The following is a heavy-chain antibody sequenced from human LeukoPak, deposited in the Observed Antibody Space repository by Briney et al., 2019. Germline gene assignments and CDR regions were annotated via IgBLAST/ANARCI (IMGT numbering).Heavy chain of an antibody. Sequence: KPSETLSLTCAVYGGSFSGYYWSWIRQPPGKGLEWIGEINHSGRTNYNPSLKSRVTISVDTSKNQFSLKLSSVTAADTAVYYCAIHPLGYCSGGSCYPDYWGQGTLVTVSS. CDR1: GGSFSGYY. CDR2: INHSGRT. CDR3: AIHPLGYCSGGSCYPDY. D-gene: IGHD2-15*01. J-gene: IGHJ4*02. V-gene: IGHV4-34*01.